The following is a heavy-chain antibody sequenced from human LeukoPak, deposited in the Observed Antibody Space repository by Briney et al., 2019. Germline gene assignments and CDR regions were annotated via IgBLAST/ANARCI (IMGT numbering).Heavy chain of an antibody. J-gene: IGHJ4*02. Sequence: GGALKLSCAASGFTFSIYAMHWVRQAPGKGLEGVAIIWYDGKNKDYGDSVKGRFTISRDNYKNILYLQMNSLRAEDTAVYYCARGSTPTNFDYWGQGTLVTVSS. CDR3: ARGSTPTNFDY. CDR1: GFTFSIYA. CDR2: IWYDGKNK. V-gene: IGHV3-33*01. D-gene: IGHD2-2*01.